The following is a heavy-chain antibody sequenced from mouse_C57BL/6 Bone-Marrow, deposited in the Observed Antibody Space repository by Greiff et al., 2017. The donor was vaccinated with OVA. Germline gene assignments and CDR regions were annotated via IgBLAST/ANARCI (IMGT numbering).Heavy chain of an antibody. CDR3: GAGFHWYFDV. V-gene: IGHV1-39*01. CDR1: GYSFTDYN. Sequence: LVESGPELVKPGASVKISCKASGYSFTDYNMNWVKQSNGKSLEWIGVINPNYGTTRYNQKFKGKATLTVDQSSSTAYMQLNSLTSEDSAVYYCGAGFHWYFDVWGTGTTVTVSS. J-gene: IGHJ1*03. CDR2: INPNYGTT.